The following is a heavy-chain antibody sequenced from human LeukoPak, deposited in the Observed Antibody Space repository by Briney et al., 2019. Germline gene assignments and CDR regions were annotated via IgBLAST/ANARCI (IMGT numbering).Heavy chain of an antibody. D-gene: IGHD4-17*01. J-gene: IGHJ4*02. CDR3: TREGHDYGDFNFDY. CDR2: IRSKAYGGTT. Sequence: GGSLRLSCTASGFTFGDYAMSWFRQAPGKGLEWVGFIRSKAYGGTTEYAASVKGRFTISRDDSKSIAYLQMNSLKTEDTAVYYCTREGHDYGDFNFDYWGQGTLVTVSS. V-gene: IGHV3-49*03. CDR1: GFTFGDYA.